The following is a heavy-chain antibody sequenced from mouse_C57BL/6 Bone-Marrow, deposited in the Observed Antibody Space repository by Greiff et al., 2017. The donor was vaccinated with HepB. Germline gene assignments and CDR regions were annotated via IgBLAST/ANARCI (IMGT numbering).Heavy chain of an antibody. V-gene: IGHV1-54*01. CDR1: GYAFTNYL. CDR2: INPGSGGT. CDR3: AREEGYYCGSSYDYAMDY. J-gene: IGHJ4*01. D-gene: IGHD1-1*01. Sequence: QVQLQQSGAELVRPGTSVKVSCKASGYAFTNYLIEWVKQRPGQGLEWIGVINPGSGGTNYNEKFKGKATLTADKSSSTAYMQLSSLTSEDSAVYFCAREEGYYCGSSYDYAMDYWGQGTSVTVSS.